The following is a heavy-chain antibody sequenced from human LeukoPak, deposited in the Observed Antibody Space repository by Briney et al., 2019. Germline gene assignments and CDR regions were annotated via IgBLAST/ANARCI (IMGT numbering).Heavy chain of an antibody. CDR3: AKDHLRIAVVGWYGMDV. V-gene: IGHV3-9*01. J-gene: IGHJ6*02. D-gene: IGHD6-19*01. CDR2: ISWNSGSI. CDR1: GFTFDDYA. Sequence: PGGSLRLSCAASGFTFDDYAMHWVRQAPGKGLEWVSGISWNSGSIGYADSVKGRFTISRDNAKNSLYLQMNSLRAEDTALYYCAKDHLRIAVVGWYGMDVWGQGTTVTVSS.